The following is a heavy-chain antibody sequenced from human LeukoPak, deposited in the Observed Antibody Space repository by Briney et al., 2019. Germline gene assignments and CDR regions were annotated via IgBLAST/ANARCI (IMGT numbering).Heavy chain of an antibody. V-gene: IGHV4-34*01. D-gene: IGHD6-13*01. Sequence: SETLSLTCAVYGGSFSGYYWSWIRQPPGKGLEWIGEVNHSGSTNYNPSLKSRVTISVDTSKNQFSLKLSSVTAADTAVYYCARGRYSSSSKRINAFDIWGQGTMVTVSS. CDR2: VNHSGST. CDR3: ARGRYSSSSKRINAFDI. J-gene: IGHJ3*02. CDR1: GGSFSGYY.